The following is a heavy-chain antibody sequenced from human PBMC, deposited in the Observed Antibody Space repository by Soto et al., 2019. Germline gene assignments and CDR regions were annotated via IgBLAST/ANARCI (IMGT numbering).Heavy chain of an antibody. CDR3: ARQGGVGYPRYYYYGMDV. J-gene: IGHJ6*02. CDR1: GYSFTSYW. Sequence: GESLKISCKGSGYSFTSYWIGWVRQMPGKGLEWMGIIYPGDSDTGYSPSFQGQVTISADKSISTAYLQWSSLKASDTAMYYCARQGGVGYPRYYYYGMDVWGQGTTVTVSS. V-gene: IGHV5-51*01. D-gene: IGHD1-26*01. CDR2: IYPGDSDT.